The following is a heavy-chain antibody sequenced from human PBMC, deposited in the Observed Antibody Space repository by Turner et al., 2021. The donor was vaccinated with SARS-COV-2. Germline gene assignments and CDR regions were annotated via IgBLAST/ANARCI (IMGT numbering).Heavy chain of an antibody. CDR3: ARACSSTGCYYFDS. V-gene: IGHV3-33*01. CDR2: IWYDGSNK. Sequence: QVQLVESGGGVVPPGRSLRLSCAASGFTFSSFGMHWVRQAPGKGLECVAVIWYDGSNKYYADSVKGRFTISRDNSKNTLYRQMNSLRAEDTAVYYCARACSSTGCYYFDSWGQGTLVTVSS. D-gene: IGHD2-2*01. CDR1: GFTFSSFG. J-gene: IGHJ4*02.